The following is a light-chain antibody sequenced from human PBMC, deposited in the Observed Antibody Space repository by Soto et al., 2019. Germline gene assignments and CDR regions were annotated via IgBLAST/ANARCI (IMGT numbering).Light chain of an antibody. CDR2: ATS. Sequence: EVVLTQSPGTLSLSPGEGATLSCRANQSVDSSSLAWYRQKPGQAPKVLIYATSRRATGIPDRISGSGSGTDFTLSISRLAPEDFAVYYCQHYGSSPPSTVFGQGTKLEIK. CDR3: QHYGSSPPSTV. V-gene: IGKV3-20*01. J-gene: IGKJ2*01. CDR1: QSVDSSS.